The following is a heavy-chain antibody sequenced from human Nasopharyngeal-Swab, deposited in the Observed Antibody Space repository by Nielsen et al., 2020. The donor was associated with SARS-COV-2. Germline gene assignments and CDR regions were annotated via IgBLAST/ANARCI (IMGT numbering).Heavy chain of an antibody. J-gene: IGHJ4*02. CDR1: GDSVSHDRVA. CDR3: ARDERDHNS. CDR2: TYYRSEWYH. V-gene: IGHV6-1*01. Sequence: SQTLSLTCAISGDSVSHDRVAWNWLRPSPSRVLEWLGMTYYRSEWYHDYAVSVKSRITIKPAPPTNQFSLQLHSVTPEDTSVYYCARDERDHNSWGQGTLVTVSS.